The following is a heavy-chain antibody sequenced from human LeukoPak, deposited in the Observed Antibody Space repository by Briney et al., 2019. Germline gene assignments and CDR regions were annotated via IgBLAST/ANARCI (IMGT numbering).Heavy chain of an antibody. CDR2: INPNSGGT. V-gene: IGHV1-2*02. J-gene: IGHJ5*02. CDR1: GYTFTGYY. D-gene: IGHD2-2*01. CDR3: ARVSCSSTSCYGWFDP. Sequence: ASVKVSCKASGYTFTGYYMHWVRQAPGQGLEWMGWINPNSGGTNYAQKSQGRVTMTRDTSISTAYMELSRLRSDDTAVYYCARVSCSSTSCYGWFDPWGQGTLVTVSS.